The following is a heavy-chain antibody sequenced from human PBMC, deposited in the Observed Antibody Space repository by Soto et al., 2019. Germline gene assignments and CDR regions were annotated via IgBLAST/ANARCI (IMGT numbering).Heavy chain of an antibody. CDR2: ISSSGSTI. D-gene: IGHD3-22*01. CDR1: GFTFSDYY. Sequence: PGGSLRLSCAASGFTFSDYYMSWIRQAPGKGLEWVSYISSSGSTIYYADSVKGRFTISRDNAKNSLYLQMNSLRAGDTAVYYCASNVLVGVITTGVAFDIGGQGTRVTVSS. V-gene: IGHV3-11*01. CDR3: ASNVLVGVITTGVAFDI. J-gene: IGHJ3*02.